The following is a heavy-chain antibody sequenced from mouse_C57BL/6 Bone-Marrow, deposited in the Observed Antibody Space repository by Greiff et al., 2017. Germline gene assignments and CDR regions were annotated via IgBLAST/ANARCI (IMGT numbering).Heavy chain of an antibody. CDR2: IDPSDSYT. D-gene: IGHD1-2*01. J-gene: IGHJ3*01. CDR1: GYTFTSYW. Sequence: QVQLQQSGAELVKPGASVKLSCKASGYTFTSYWMQWVKQRPGQGLEWIGEIDPSDSYTNYNQKFKGKATLTVDTSSSTAYMQLRSLTSEDSAVYYCARRGVLRPFAYWGQGTLVTVSA. CDR3: ARRGVLRPFAY. V-gene: IGHV1-50*01.